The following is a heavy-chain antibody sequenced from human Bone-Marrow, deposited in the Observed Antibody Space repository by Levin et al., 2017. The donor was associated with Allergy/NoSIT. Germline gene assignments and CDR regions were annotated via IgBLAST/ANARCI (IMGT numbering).Heavy chain of an antibody. CDR1: GFTFSNYG. V-gene: IGHV3-33*01. J-gene: IGHJ4*02. D-gene: IGHD1-14*01. CDR3: ARDTGTYGYDY. Sequence: SCAASGFTFSNYGMHWVRQAPGKGLERVALIWYDGSKKYYADSVKGRLTISRDNSKNTLYLQMNSLRAEDTAVYSCARDTGTYGYDYWGQGTLVTVSS. CDR2: IWYDGSKK.